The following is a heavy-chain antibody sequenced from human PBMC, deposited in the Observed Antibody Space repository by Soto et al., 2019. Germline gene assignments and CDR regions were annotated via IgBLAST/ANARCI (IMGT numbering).Heavy chain of an antibody. CDR1: GYSFTSYW. D-gene: IGHD5-12*01. J-gene: IGHJ6*02. CDR2: IYPGDSDT. Sequence: GESLKISCKGSGYSFTSYWTGWVRQMPGKGLEWMGIIYPGDSDTRYSPSFQGQVTISADKSIGTAYLQWSSLKASDTAMYYCARLPVISGFGDYYYYGMDVWGQGTTVTVSS. CDR3: ARLPVISGFGDYYYYGMDV. V-gene: IGHV5-51*01.